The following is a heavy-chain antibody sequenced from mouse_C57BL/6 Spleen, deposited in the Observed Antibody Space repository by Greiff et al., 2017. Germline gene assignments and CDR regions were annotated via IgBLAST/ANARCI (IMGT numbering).Heavy chain of an antibody. D-gene: IGHD2-3*01. CDR2: IRSGSSTI. CDR3: ARDFYDGYYAFDY. J-gene: IGHJ2*01. CDR1: GFTFSDYG. V-gene: IGHV5-17*01. Sequence: EVMLVESGGGLVKPGGSLKLSCAASGFTFSDYGMHWVRQAPEQGLEWVAYIRSGSSTIYYADTVKGRFTITRDNAKNTLFLQMTSLRSEDTAVYYCARDFYDGYYAFDYWGQGTTLTVSS.